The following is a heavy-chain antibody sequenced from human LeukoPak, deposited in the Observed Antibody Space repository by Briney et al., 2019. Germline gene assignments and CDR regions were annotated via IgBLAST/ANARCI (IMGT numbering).Heavy chain of an antibody. V-gene: IGHV3-21*01. J-gene: IGHJ6*02. D-gene: IGHD4-23*01. CDR1: GFTFSSYS. Sequence: GGSLRLSCAASGFTFSSYSMNWVRQAPGKGLEWVSSISSSSSYIYYADSVKGRFTISRDNAKNSLYLQMNSLRAEDTAVYYCARDLTTVVTRVYYGMDVWGQGTTVTVSS. CDR3: ARDLTTVVTRVYYGMDV. CDR2: ISSSSSYI.